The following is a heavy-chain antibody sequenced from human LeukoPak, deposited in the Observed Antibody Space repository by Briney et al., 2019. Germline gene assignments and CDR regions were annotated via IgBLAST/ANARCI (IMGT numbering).Heavy chain of an antibody. J-gene: IGHJ4*02. V-gene: IGHV3-23*01. CDR2: IFGSGGSP. D-gene: IGHD6-19*01. CDR3: GKTTSENSSGQKTAWLFDY. CDR1: GFTFGGFA. Sequence: PGGSLRLSCEASGFTFGGFAMYCVRHAPGKGLEWVSGIFGSGGSPHYADSVKGRFTISRDNFKNTLYLQINSLRAEDTAVYYCGKTTSENSSGQKTAWLFDYWGQGTLVTVSS.